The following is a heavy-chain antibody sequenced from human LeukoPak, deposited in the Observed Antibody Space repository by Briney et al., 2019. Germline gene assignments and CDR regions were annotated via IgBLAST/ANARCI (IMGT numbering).Heavy chain of an antibody. D-gene: IGHD3-10*01. CDR3: ARGGFYGVLDY. V-gene: IGHV4-59*01. CDR1: GGSISSYY. J-gene: IGHJ4*02. Sequence: SETLSLTCTVSGGSISSYYWSWIPQPPGPGLEWIGYIYYSGSTNYNPSLKSRVTISVDTSKNQFSLKLSSVTAADTAVYYCARGGFYGVLDYWGQGTLVTVSS. CDR2: IYYSGST.